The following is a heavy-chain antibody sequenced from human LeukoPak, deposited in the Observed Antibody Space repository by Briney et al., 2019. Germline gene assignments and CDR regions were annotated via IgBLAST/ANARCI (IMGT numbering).Heavy chain of an antibody. CDR2: IYYSGST. Sequence: TSETLSLTCTDSGGSISSYYWSWIRQPPGKGLEWIGYIYYSGSTNYNPSLKSRVTISVDTSKNQFSLKLSSVTAADTAVYYCARGRFDPWGQGTLVIVSS. V-gene: IGHV4-59*01. CDR3: ARGRFDP. CDR1: GGSISSYY. J-gene: IGHJ5*02.